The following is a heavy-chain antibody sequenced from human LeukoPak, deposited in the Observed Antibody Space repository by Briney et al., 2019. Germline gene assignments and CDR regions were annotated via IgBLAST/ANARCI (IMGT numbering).Heavy chain of an antibody. Sequence: SEALSLTCTVSAGSISSYYWTWIRQPPGKGLEWIGYIFPSGSAYYNPSLKTRVTISLDTSKNQFSLKLSSVTAADTAVYYCARDGRNYYDSSGPYYYYYGMDVWGQGTTVTVSS. CDR2: IFPSGSA. D-gene: IGHD3-22*01. J-gene: IGHJ6*02. V-gene: IGHV4-59*12. CDR3: ARDGRNYYDSSGPYYYYYGMDV. CDR1: AGSISSYY.